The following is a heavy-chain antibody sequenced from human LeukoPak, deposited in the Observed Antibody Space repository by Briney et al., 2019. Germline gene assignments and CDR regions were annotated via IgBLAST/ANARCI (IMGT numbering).Heavy chain of an antibody. CDR3: ARHRSIVGALPRRGIDY. Sequence: SETLSLTCAVYGGSFSGYYWSWIRQPPGKGLEWIGEINHSGSTNYNPSLKSRVTISVDTSKNQFSLKLSSVTAADTAVYYCARHRSIVGALPRRGIDYWGQGTLVTVSS. CDR1: GGSFSGYY. J-gene: IGHJ4*02. CDR2: INHSGST. D-gene: IGHD1-26*01. V-gene: IGHV4-34*01.